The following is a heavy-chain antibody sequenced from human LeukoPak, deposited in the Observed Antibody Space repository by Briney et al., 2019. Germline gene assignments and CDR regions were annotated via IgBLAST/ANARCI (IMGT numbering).Heavy chain of an antibody. CDR3: ARDGDYPGGYAFDI. Sequence: GGSLRLSCAASGFTFSSYSMNWVRQAPGKGLEWVSSIGSSSSYIYYADSVKGRFTISRDNAKNSLYLQMNSLRAEDTAVYYCARDGDYPGGYAFDIWGQGTMVTVSS. CDR1: GFTFSSYS. V-gene: IGHV3-21*01. D-gene: IGHD4-17*01. J-gene: IGHJ3*02. CDR2: IGSSSSYI.